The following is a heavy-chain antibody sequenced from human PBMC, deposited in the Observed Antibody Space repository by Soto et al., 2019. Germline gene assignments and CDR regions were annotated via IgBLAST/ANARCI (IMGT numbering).Heavy chain of an antibody. V-gene: IGHV4-59*01. D-gene: IGHD6-19*01. CDR3: ARGWDSSGWYLGY. CDR2: IYYSGSS. Sequence: QVQLQESGPGLVKPSETLSLTCTVSGGSISSYYWSWIRQPPGKGLAWIGYIYYSGSSNYNPSLKSRVTISVDTSKSQFSLKLSPVTAEDTAVYYCARGWDSSGWYLGYWGQGTLVTVTS. CDR1: GGSISSYY. J-gene: IGHJ4*02.